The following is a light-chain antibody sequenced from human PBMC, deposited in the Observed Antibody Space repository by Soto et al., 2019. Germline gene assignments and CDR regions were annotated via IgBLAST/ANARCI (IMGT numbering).Light chain of an antibody. V-gene: IGKV1-5*03. Sequence: DIQMTQSPSTLSASVGDRVTITCRASQSISDWLAWYQQRSGKAPKLLIYKASSLQSGVPPRFSGSGSGTEFTLTISSLQPDDFATHYCQQYNRFPYTFGQGTKLEIK. CDR3: QQYNRFPYT. J-gene: IGKJ2*01. CDR2: KAS. CDR1: QSISDW.